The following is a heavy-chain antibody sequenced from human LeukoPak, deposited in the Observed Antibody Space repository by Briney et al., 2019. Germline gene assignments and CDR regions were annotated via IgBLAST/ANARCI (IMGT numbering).Heavy chain of an antibody. J-gene: IGHJ4*02. CDR1: GFTLSTYA. V-gene: IGHV3-21*01. Sequence: GGSLRLSCAASGFTLSTYAMSWVRQTPGKGLEWVAATSSSDAGTYHADSVRGRFTISRDNAKNSLYLQMNSLRAEDTAVYYCARENPQRGFDYWGQGTLVTVSS. CDR2: TSSSDAGT. CDR3: ARENPQRGFDY.